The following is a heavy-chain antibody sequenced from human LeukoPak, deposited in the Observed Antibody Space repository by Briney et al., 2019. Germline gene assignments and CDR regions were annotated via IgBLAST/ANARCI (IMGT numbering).Heavy chain of an antibody. CDR1: GGSVSGYY. CDR2: IYYSGST. V-gene: IGHV4-59*02. J-gene: IGHJ6*02. CDR3: AREGRYYYYGMDV. Sequence: SETLSLTCTVSGGSVSGYYWSWIRQPPGKGREWIGSIYYSGSTYYNPSLKSRVTISVDTSKNQFSLKLSSVTAADTAMYYCAREGRYYYYGMDVWGQGTTVTVSS.